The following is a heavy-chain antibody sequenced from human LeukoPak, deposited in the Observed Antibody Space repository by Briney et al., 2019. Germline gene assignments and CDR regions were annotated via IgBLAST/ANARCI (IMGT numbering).Heavy chain of an antibody. CDR3: ARGSGWFLY. CDR1: IFTFCSHW. CDR2: IKEDGSET. V-gene: IGHV3-7*04. J-gene: IGHJ4*02. D-gene: IGHD6-19*01. Sequence: PGGSLRLSCAASIFTFCSHWMSWVRQAPGKGLEWVATIKEDGSETYYVDSVKGRFTISRDNAKSSLYLQMNSLRAEDMAVYYCARGSGWFLYWGQGTLVTVSS.